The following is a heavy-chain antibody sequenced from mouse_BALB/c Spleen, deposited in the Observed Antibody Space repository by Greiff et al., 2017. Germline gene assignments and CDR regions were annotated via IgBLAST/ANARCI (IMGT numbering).Heavy chain of an antibody. D-gene: IGHD1-1*01. V-gene: IGHV1-14*01. CDR2: INPYNDGT. Sequence: VHVKQSGPELVKPGASVKMSCKASGYTFTSYVMHWVKQKPGQGLEWIGYINPYNDGTKYNEKFKGKATLTSDKSSSTAYMELSSLTSEDSAVYYCAREGRDYGWFAYWGQGTLVTVSA. CDR1: GYTFTSYV. J-gene: IGHJ3*01. CDR3: AREGRDYGWFAY.